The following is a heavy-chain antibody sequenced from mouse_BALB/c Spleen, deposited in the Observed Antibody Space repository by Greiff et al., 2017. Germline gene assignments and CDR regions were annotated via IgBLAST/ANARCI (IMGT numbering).Heavy chain of an antibody. CDR1: GFSLSSYS. Sequence: VQVVESGPGLVAPSQSLSITCTVSGFSLSSYSVHWVRQPPGKGLEWLGMIWGGGSTDYNSALKSRLGIRKDNSKSQVFLKMNSLQTDDTAMYSCARKDRYSDAIAYWGQGTSVTVSA. V-gene: IGHV2-6-4*01. CDR3: ARKDRYSDAIAY. D-gene: IGHD2-12*01. CDR2: IWGGGST. J-gene: IGHJ4*01.